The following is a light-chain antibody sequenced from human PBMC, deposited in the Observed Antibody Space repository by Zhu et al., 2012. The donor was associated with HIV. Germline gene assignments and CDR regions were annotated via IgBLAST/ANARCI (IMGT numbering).Light chain of an antibody. CDR3: HQYLSSPET. J-gene: IGKJ1*01. CDR2: GAS. V-gene: IGKV3-20*01. Sequence: EIVLTQSPGTLSLSPGDRATLSCRASQSVTNDYLAWYQQKPGQAPRLLIYGASSRATGIPDRFSGSGSGTDFSLTISRVEPEDFAVYYCHQYLSSPETFGQGTKVEIK. CDR1: QSVTNDY.